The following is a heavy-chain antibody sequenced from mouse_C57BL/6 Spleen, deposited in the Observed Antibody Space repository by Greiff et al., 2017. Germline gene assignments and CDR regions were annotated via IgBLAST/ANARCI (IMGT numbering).Heavy chain of an antibody. D-gene: IGHD1-1*01. CDR3: TRDLLLPYYFDY. V-gene: IGHV1-5*01. CDR1: GYTFTSYW. Sequence: EVQLQQSGTVLARPGASVKMSCKTSGYTFTSYWMHWVKQRPGQGLEWIGAIYPGNSDTSYNQKFKGKAKLTAVTSASTAYMELSSLTNEDSAVYYCTRDLLLPYYFDYWGQGTTLTVSS. J-gene: IGHJ2*01. CDR2: IYPGNSDT.